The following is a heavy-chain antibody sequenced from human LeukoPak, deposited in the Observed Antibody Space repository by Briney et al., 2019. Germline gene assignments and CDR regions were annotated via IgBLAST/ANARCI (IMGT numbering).Heavy chain of an antibody. CDR1: GGSISSSSYY. V-gene: IGHV4-39*07. CDR3: ARWGTYASTSNWFDP. Sequence: SETLSLTCTVSGGSISSSSYYWAWIRQPPGKGLEWIGEINHSGSTNYNPSLKSRVTISVDTSKNQFSLKLSSVTAADTAVYYCARWGTYASTSNWFDPWGQGTLVTVSS. CDR2: INHSGST. J-gene: IGHJ5*02. D-gene: IGHD2-2*01.